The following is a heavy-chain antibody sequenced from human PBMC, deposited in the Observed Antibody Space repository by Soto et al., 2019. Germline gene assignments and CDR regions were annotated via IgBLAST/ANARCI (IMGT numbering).Heavy chain of an antibody. Sequence: ASVKVSCKASGYTFTSYAMHWVRQAPGQRLEWMGWINAGNGNTKYSQKFQGRVTITRDTSASTAYMELSSLRSEDTAVYYCARFDYDFWSGYRLPLDAFEIWGQGTMVTVSS. D-gene: IGHD3-3*01. CDR3: ARFDYDFWSGYRLPLDAFEI. V-gene: IGHV1-3*01. CDR1: GYTFTSYA. J-gene: IGHJ3*02. CDR2: INAGNGNT.